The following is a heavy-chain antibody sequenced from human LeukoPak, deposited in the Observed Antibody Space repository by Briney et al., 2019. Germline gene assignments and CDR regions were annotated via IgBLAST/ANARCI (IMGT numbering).Heavy chain of an antibody. V-gene: IGHV4-59*11. J-gene: IGHJ4*02. D-gene: IGHD3-3*01. CDR2: IYYSGTT. CDR1: GGSISSHY. CDR3: ARVGGFYDYWSAYPYYFDY. Sequence: SETLSLTCTVSGGSISSHYWSWIRQPPGKRLEWMGYIYYSGTTDYNPSLNSRVTISIDTSRTQFSLRLRSVTAADSAVYYCARVGGFYDYWSAYPYYFDYWGPGTLVTVSS.